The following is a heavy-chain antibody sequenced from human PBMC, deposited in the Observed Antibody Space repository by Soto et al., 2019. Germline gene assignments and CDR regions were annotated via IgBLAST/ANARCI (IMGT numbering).Heavy chain of an antibody. CDR2: FDPEDPEDGET. D-gene: IGHD7-27*01. Sequence: ASVKVSCKVSGYTLTELSMHWVRQAPGKGLEWMGGFDPEDPEDGETIYAQKFQGRVTMTEDTSTDTAYMELSSLRSEDTAVYYCATLGLWDWGAFDIWGQGTMVTVSS. V-gene: IGHV1-24*01. CDR1: GYTLTELS. CDR3: ATLGLWDWGAFDI. J-gene: IGHJ3*02.